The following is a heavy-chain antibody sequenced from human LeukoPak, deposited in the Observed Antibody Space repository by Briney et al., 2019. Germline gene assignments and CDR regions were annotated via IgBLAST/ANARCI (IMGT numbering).Heavy chain of an antibody. CDR2: INSDGSST. Sequence: GGSLRLSCAASGFTFSSYWIHWVRQAPGKGLLWVSRINSDGSSTSYADSVKGRFTISRDNAKNTLYLQMNSLRAEDTAVYYCARATGSYYSIGYWGQGTLVTVSS. CDR1: GFTFSSYW. CDR3: ARATGSYYSIGY. J-gene: IGHJ4*02. D-gene: IGHD1-26*01. V-gene: IGHV3-74*01.